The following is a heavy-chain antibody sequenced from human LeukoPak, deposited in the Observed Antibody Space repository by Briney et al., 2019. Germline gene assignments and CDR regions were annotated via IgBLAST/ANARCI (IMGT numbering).Heavy chain of an antibody. J-gene: IGHJ5*02. D-gene: IGHD2-15*01. CDR1: GGSFSGYY. CDR3: ARGPQDIVVVVAATHWFDH. V-gene: IGHV4-34*01. Sequence: SETLSLTCAVYGGSFSGYYWSWIRQPPGKGLEGIGEINHSGSTNYNPSLKSRVTISVDTSKNQFSLKLSSVTAADTAVYYCARGPQDIVVVVAATHWFDHWGQGTLVTVSS. CDR2: INHSGST.